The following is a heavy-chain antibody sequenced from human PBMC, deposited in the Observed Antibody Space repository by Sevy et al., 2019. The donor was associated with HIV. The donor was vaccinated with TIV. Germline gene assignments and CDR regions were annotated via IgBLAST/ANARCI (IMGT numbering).Heavy chain of an antibody. CDR2: IYYSGST. J-gene: IGHJ4*02. CDR1: GGSISSGGYY. D-gene: IGHD4-17*01. V-gene: IGHV4-31*03. Sequence: SETLSLTCTVSGGSISSGGYYWSWIRQHPGKGLEWIGYIYYSGSTYYNPSLKSRVTISVDTFKNQFSLKLSSVTAADTAVYYCARVGPGDYGDYDSYWGQGTLVTVSS. CDR3: ARVGPGDYGDYDSY.